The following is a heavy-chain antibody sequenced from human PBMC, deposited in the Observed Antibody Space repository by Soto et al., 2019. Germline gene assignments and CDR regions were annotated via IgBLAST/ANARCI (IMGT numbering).Heavy chain of an antibody. V-gene: IGHV3-7*01. CDR3: AREYSCNLDY. CDR1: GFTFSSYW. D-gene: IGHD2-2*01. Sequence: GGSLRLSCAASGFTFSSYWMSWVRQAPGKGLEWVANIKQDGSEKYCVDTVKGRFTIARDNAKNSLYLQMNSLRAEDTAGYYGAREYSCNLDYWGQGTLVTVSS. J-gene: IGHJ4*02. CDR2: IKQDGSEK.